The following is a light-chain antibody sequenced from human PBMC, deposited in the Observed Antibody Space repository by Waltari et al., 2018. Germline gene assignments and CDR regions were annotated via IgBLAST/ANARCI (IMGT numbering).Light chain of an antibody. CDR3: QQYYSTIFT. CDR2: WAS. Sequence: DIVVSQSPDSLAGSLGERATINCKSRQSVLYSSNNKNYLAWYQQKPGQPPKLLIYWASTRESGVPDRFSGSGSGTDFTLTISSLQAEDVAVYYCQQYYSTIFTFGPGTKVDIK. CDR1: QSVLYSSNNKNY. J-gene: IGKJ3*01. V-gene: IGKV4-1*01.